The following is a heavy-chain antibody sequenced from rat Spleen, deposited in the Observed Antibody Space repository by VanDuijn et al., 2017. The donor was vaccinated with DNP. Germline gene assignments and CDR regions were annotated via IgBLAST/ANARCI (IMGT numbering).Heavy chain of an antibody. V-gene: IGHV3-3*01. D-gene: IGHD5-1*01. CDR3: ARGSWYFDF. CDR1: GFSITNNFK. J-gene: IGHJ1*01. CDR2: VTNAGST. Sequence: EVLLQESGPGLVKPSQSLSLTCSVSGFSITNNFKWSWIRKFPGNKLEWMGYVTNAGSTHYNPSLRSRISITTDTSKNQFFLQVNSVDTEDTATYYCARGSWYFDFWGPGTMVTVSS.